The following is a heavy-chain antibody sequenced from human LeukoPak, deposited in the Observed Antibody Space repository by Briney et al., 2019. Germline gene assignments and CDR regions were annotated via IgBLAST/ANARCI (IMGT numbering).Heavy chain of an antibody. J-gene: IGHJ4*02. V-gene: IGHV4-59*01. CDR3: SASKQLWLRGLFDY. Sequence: SETLSLTCSVSGDSISTYYWSWIRQPPGKALEWIGYVYYSGSTDYDPSLKSRVTISVDTSKKQFSLNLNSVTAADTAVYYCSASKQLWLRGLFDYWGQGTLVTVSS. D-gene: IGHD5-18*01. CDR2: VYYSGST. CDR1: GDSISTYY.